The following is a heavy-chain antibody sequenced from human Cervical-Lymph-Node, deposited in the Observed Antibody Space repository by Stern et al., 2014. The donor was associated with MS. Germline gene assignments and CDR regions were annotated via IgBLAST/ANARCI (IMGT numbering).Heavy chain of an antibody. CDR3: ARGGSNYYYYGMDV. J-gene: IGHJ6*02. CDR1: GGSISSYY. Sequence: VQLVESGPGLVKPSETLSLTCTVSGGSISSYYWSWIRQPPGKGLEWIGDVYYSGSPKYTPSLKSRVTISVDASTNQFSLKLRFVTAADTAVYYCARGGSNYYYYGMDVWGQGTTVTVSS. CDR2: VYYSGSP. D-gene: IGHD1-26*01. V-gene: IGHV4-59*01.